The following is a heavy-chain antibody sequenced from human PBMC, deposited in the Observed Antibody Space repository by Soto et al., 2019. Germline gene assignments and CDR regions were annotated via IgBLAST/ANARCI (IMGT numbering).Heavy chain of an antibody. CDR1: GGSVSSGSYY. CDR3: ARVDLITGTTWYYFDY. D-gene: IGHD1-7*01. CDR2: IYYSGST. Sequence: SETLSLTCTVSGGSVSSGSYYWSWIRQPPGKGLEWIGYIYYSGSTNYNPSLKSRVTISVDTSKNQFSLKLSSVTAADTAVYYCARVDLITGTTWYYFDYWGQGTLVTVSS. J-gene: IGHJ4*02. V-gene: IGHV4-61*01.